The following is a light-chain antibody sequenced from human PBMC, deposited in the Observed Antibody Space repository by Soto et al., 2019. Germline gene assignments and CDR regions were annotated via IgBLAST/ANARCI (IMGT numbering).Light chain of an antibody. Sequence: QSVLTQPPSASGAPGQRVTISCSGSSSNIGSNTVHWYQQFPGTAPKLLIYRTDHRPSGVPDRFSGSKSGTSASLAISGLQSEDESDYYCASWDDMLSGPVLGGGTKLTVL. CDR2: RTD. CDR3: ASWDDMLSGPV. CDR1: SSNIGSNT. J-gene: IGLJ2*01. V-gene: IGLV1-44*01.